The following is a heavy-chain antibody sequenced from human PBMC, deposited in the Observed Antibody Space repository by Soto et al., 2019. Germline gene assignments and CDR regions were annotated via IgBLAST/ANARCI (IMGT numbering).Heavy chain of an antibody. CDR3: ARARYDFWSGYDY. CDR1: GGTFSSYA. J-gene: IGHJ4*02. D-gene: IGHD3-3*01. CDR2: IIPIFGTA. V-gene: IGHV1-69*06. Sequence: SVKVSCKASGGTFSSYAISWVRQAPGQGLEWMGGIIPIFGTANYAQRFQGRVTITADKSTSTAYMELSSLRSEDTAVYYCARARYDFWSGYDYWGQGTLVTVSS.